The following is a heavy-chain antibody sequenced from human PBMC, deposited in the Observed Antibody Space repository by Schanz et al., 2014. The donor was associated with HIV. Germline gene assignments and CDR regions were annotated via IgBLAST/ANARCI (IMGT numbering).Heavy chain of an antibody. CDR2: MIRSIRIR. Sequence: QVQLVPSVAEVMKPGSSVKVSCKASGGTFSSYALSWVRQAPGQGLEWMGGMIRSIRIRTYAQKIQGRVTIAADESESTAYMELNSLRSDDTTVYYCAKSPIFGDVIFYGMDVWGQGTTVTVSS. D-gene: IGHD3-3*02. CDR3: AKSPIFGDVIFYGMDV. J-gene: IGHJ6*02. V-gene: IGHV1-69*01. CDR1: GGTFSSYA.